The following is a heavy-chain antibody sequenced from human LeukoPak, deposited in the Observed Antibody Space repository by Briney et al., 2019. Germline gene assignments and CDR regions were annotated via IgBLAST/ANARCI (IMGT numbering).Heavy chain of an antibody. J-gene: IGHJ4*02. CDR1: GFTVSSNY. Sequence: GGSLRLSCAASGFTVSSNYMSWVRQAPGQGLEWVSVIYSGGSTYYADSVKGRFTISRDNSKNTLYLQMNSLRAEDTAVYYCALSITGTTLGDYWGQGTLVTVSS. CDR2: IYSGGST. V-gene: IGHV3-66*02. D-gene: IGHD1-7*01. CDR3: ALSITGTTLGDY.